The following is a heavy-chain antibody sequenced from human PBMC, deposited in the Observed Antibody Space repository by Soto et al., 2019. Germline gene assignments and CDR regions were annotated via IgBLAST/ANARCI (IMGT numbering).Heavy chain of an antibody. Sequence: GGSLRLSCAASGFPFSSYSMHWVRQAPGKGLEWVAIISYDGSKKYYADSVKGRFTISRDSSRNTLYLQMNSLRGDDTAVYYCARDNLAGVTTIPGGYWGQGTLVTVS. V-gene: IGHV3-30-3*01. J-gene: IGHJ4*02. CDR1: GFPFSSYS. D-gene: IGHD5-12*01. CDR2: ISYDGSKK. CDR3: ARDNLAGVTTIPGGY.